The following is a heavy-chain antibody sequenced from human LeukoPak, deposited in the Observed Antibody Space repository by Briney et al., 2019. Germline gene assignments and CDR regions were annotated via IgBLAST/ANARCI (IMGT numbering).Heavy chain of an antibody. CDR3: ARVPLRPGKYYYMDV. CDR2: IYTSGST. D-gene: IGHD3-3*01. CDR1: GGSISSGDYY. V-gene: IGHV4-61*02. J-gene: IGHJ6*03. Sequence: SETPSLTCTVSGGSISSGDYYWSWIRQPAGKGLEWIGRIYTSGSTNYNPSPKSRVTISVDTSKNQFSLKLSSVTAADTAVYYCARVPLRPGKYYYMDVWGKGTTVTVSS.